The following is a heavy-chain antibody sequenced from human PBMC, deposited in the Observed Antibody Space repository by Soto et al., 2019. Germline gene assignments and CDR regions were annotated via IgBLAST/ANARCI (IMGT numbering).Heavy chain of an antibody. J-gene: IGHJ5*01. D-gene: IGHD4-17*01. CDR1: GYTFTRYA. V-gene: IGHV1-3*04. CDR2: INTGNGNS. CDR3: ARNVDYFDP. Sequence: ASVKVSCKASGYTFTRYAMHWVRQAPGQGLEWRGWINTGNGNSHYSQKFQGRVTFTRDTSATTAYMELSNLRSEDTAVYFCARNVDYFDPWGQGTLVTVSS.